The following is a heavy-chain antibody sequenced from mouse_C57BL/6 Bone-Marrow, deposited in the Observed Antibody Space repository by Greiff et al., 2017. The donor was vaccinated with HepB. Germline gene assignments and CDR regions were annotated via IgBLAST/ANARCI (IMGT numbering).Heavy chain of an antibody. Sequence: VKLQQSGPELVKPGASVKLSCKASGYTFTSYDINWVKQRPGQGLEWIGWIYPRDGSTKYNEKFKGKATLTVDTSSSTAYMELHSLTSEDSAVYFCARRTTVVATRAMDYWGQGTSVTVSS. J-gene: IGHJ4*01. CDR1: GYTFTSYD. CDR3: ARRTTVVATRAMDY. V-gene: IGHV1-85*01. CDR2: IYPRDGST. D-gene: IGHD1-1*01.